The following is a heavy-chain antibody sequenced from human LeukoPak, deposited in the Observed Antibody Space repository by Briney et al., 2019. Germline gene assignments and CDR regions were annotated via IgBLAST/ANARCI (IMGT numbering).Heavy chain of an antibody. CDR1: GFTFSSYA. D-gene: IGHD5-18*01. J-gene: IGHJ4*02. V-gene: IGHV3-23*01. CDR2: ISGSGGST. Sequence: PGGSLRLSCAASGFTFSSYAMSWVRQAPGKALEGVSAISGSGGSTYYADSVKGRFTISRDNSKNTLYLQMNSLRAEDTAVYYCANGRYSYGFLSYWGQGTLVTVSS. CDR3: ANGRYSYGFLSY.